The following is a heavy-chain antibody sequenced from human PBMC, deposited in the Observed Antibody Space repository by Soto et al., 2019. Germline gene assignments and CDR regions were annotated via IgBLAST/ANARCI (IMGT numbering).Heavy chain of an antibody. CDR1: GFTFSSYE. CDR3: ARERPNYYYSGMDV. CDR2: ISSSGSTI. Sequence: GGSLRLSCAASGFTFSSYEMNWVRQAPGKGLEWVSYISSSGSTIYYADSVKGRFTISRDNAKNSLYLQMNSLRAEDTAVYYCARERPNYYYSGMDVWGQGTTVTVSS. J-gene: IGHJ6*02. V-gene: IGHV3-48*03.